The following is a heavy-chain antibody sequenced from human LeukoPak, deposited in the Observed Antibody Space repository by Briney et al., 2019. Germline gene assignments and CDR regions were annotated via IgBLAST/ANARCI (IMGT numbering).Heavy chain of an antibody. CDR3: AKWGDYDVLTGYYVSDY. J-gene: IGHJ4*02. Sequence: GGSLRLSCAASGFTFSNSAMSWVRQAPGKGLEGVSAITGSSGNTYYADSVKGRFTIARDNSKNTVFLQMNSLRAEDTAVYYCAKWGDYDVLTGYYVSDYWGQGTLVTVSS. D-gene: IGHD3-9*01. CDR2: ITGSSGNT. V-gene: IGHV3-23*01. CDR1: GFTFSNSA.